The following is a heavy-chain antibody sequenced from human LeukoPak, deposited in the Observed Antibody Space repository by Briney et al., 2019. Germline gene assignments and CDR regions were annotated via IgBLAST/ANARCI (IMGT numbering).Heavy chain of an antibody. Sequence: SVKVSCKASGGTFSSYAISWVRQAPGQGLEWMGGIIPIFGIANYAQKFQGRVTITTDESTSTAYMELSSLRSEDTAVYYCASPESMYYYDSSGSFNYWGQGTLVTVSP. CDR2: IIPIFGIA. CDR3: ASPESMYYYDSSGSFNY. D-gene: IGHD3-22*01. V-gene: IGHV1-69*05. CDR1: GGTFSSYA. J-gene: IGHJ4*02.